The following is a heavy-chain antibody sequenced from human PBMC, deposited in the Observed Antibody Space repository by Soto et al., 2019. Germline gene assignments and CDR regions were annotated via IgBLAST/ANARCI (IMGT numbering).Heavy chain of an antibody. V-gene: IGHV3-64*04. CDR3: ARDGTYDPIYGDXGYYFDY. CDR2: ISSNGVGT. J-gene: IGHJ4*02. D-gene: IGHD4-17*01. Sequence: PGGSLRLSCAASGFTLSGYAMDWVRQAPGKGLEYVSGISSNGVGTYYANSVQGRFTISRDNAKNSLYLQMNSLRAEDTAVYYCARDGTYDPIYGDXGYYFDYWGQGTLVTVSS. CDR1: GFTLSGYA.